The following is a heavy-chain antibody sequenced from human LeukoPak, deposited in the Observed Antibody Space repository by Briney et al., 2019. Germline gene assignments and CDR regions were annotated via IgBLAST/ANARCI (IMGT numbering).Heavy chain of an antibody. CDR1: GFTFSSYG. Sequence: GGTLRLSCAASGFTFSSYGMSWVRQAPGKGLEWVSSISTSSSYIYYADSAKGRFTISRDNAKNSLYLQMNSLRAEDTAVYYCARDVKGRWELLGSHDYWGQGALVTVSS. D-gene: IGHD1-26*01. CDR3: ARDVKGRWELLGSHDY. J-gene: IGHJ4*02. V-gene: IGHV3-21*01. CDR2: ISTSSSYI.